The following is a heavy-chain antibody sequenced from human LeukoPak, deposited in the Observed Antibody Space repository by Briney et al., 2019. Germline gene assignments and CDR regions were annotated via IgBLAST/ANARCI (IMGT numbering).Heavy chain of an antibody. CDR1: GFTFSNAW. V-gene: IGHV3-72*01. J-gene: IGHJ4*02. D-gene: IGHD2-2*01. Sequence: GGSLRLSCAASGFTFSNAWMSWVRQAPGKGLEWLARSRDKAKSYSTEHAASVKGRFTISRDNSKNSLYLQMNSLRTEDTAVYYCARRSNTYYTFDYWGQGTLVTVSS. CDR3: ARRSNTYYTFDY. CDR2: SRDKAKSYST.